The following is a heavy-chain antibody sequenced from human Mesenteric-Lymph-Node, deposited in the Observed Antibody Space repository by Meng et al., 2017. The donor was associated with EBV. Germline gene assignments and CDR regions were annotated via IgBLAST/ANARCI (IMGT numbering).Heavy chain of an antibody. CDR1: GGSISSGSYY. CDR3: ARGQIVVVTANNWFDA. D-gene: IGHD2-21*02. V-gene: IGHV4-31*11. Sequence: QVKLPESGPGLVKPSQTLSLTCGGPGGSISSGSYYWNWIRQSPETGLEWIGYIHHSGATYYNPSLGSRLTMSIDTSNNRFSLKLDSVTAADTAVYYCARGQIVVVTANNWFDAWGQGTLGTVAS. CDR2: IHHSGAT. J-gene: IGHJ5*02.